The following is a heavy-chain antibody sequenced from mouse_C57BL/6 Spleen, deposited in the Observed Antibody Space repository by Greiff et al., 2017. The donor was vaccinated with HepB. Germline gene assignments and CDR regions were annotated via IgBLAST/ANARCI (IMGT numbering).Heavy chain of an antibody. D-gene: IGHD1-1*01. V-gene: IGHV5-2*01. CDR3: ARHRTLYGSSYGYFDV. CDR2: INSDGGST. Sequence: EVKVVESGGGLVQPGESLKLSCESNEYEFPSHDMSWVRKTPEKRLELVAAINSDGGSTYYPDTMERRFIISRDNTKKTLYLQMSSLRSEDTALYYCARHRTLYGSSYGYFDVWGTGTTVTVSS. CDR1: EYEFPSHD. J-gene: IGHJ1*03.